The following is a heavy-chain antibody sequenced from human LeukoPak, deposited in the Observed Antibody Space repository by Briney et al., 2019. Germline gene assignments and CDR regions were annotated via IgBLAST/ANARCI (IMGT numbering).Heavy chain of an antibody. CDR2: IYHSGST. CDR1: GYSISSGYY. V-gene: IGHV4-38-2*01. J-gene: IGHJ3*02. Sequence: SETLSLTCAVSGYSISSGYYWGWIRQPPGKGLEWIGGIYHSGSTYYNPSLKSRVTISVDTSKNQFSLKLSSVTAADTAVYYCARHLGITIFLIWGQGTMVTVSS. D-gene: IGHD3-9*01. CDR3: ARHLGITIFLI.